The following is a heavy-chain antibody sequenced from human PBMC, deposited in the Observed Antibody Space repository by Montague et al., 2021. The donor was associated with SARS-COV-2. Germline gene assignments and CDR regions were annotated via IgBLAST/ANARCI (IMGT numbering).Heavy chain of an antibody. CDR3: AREGDIVVVTDALDI. D-gene: IGHD2-21*02. J-gene: IGHJ3*02. CDR1: GFTFSSYA. CDR2: ISYDGSNK. V-gene: IGHV3-30*04. Sequence: SLRLSCAASGFTFSSYAMHWVRQAPGKGLEWVAVISYDGSNKYYVDSVKGRFTISRDNSKNTPYLQMNSLRAEDTAVYYCAREGDIVVVTDALDIWGQGTMVTVSS.